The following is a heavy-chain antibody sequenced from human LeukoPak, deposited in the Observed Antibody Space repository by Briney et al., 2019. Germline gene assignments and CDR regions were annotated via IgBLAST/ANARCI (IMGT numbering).Heavy chain of an antibody. CDR3: ARDGGYCSGGSCYVDY. V-gene: IGHV3-21*01. CDR2: ISSSSSYI. J-gene: IGHJ4*02. CDR1: GFTFSSYS. D-gene: IGHD2-15*01. Sequence: GGSLRLSCAASGFTFSSYSMNWVRQAPGKGLEWVSPISSSSSYIYYADSVKGRFTISRDNAKNSLYLQMNSLRAEDTAVYYCARDGGYCSGGSCYVDYWGQGTLVTVSS.